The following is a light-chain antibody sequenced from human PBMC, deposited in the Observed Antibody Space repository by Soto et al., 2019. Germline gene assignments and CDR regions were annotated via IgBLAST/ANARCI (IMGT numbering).Light chain of an antibody. CDR1: QSISSR. CDR2: KAS. Sequence: IQLTQSPSTLSASVGDSVPITCRASQSISSRLAWYQQKPGKAPKLLIYKASSLESGVPSRFSGSGSGTEFTLTISSLQPDDFATYYRQQYNSYTVGFGQGTKVDIK. V-gene: IGKV1-5*03. CDR3: QQYNSYTVG. J-gene: IGKJ1*01.